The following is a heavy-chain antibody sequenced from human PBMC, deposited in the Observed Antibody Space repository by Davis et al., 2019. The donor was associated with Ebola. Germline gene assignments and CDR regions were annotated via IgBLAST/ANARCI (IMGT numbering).Heavy chain of an antibody. D-gene: IGHD4-17*01. Sequence: GESLKISCAASGFVFRNYVMSWVRQAPGKGLEWVSTLGTSADTYYADSVKGRFTISRDNSKNTVYFQMNSLRAEDTAVYYCARAYGDYGLDYWGQGTLVTVSS. CDR2: LGTSADT. J-gene: IGHJ4*02. CDR3: ARAYGDYGLDY. CDR1: GFVFRNYV. V-gene: IGHV3-23*01.